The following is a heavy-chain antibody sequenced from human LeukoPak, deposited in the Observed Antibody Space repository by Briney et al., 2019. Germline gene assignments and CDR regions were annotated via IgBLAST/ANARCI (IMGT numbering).Heavy chain of an antibody. J-gene: IGHJ4*02. CDR2: ISYDGSNK. CDR3: AKAITMVRGVHHFDY. Sequence: PGGSLRLSCAASGFTFSSYAMHWVRQAPGKGLEWVAVISYDGSNKYYADSVKGRFTISRDNSKNTLYLQMNSLRAEDTAVYYCAKAITMVRGVHHFDYWGQGTLVTVSS. V-gene: IGHV3-30-3*01. CDR1: GFTFSSYA. D-gene: IGHD3-10*01.